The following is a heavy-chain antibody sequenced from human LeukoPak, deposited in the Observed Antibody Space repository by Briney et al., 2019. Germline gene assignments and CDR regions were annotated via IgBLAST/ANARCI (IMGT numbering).Heavy chain of an antibody. CDR2: TNPAKSDT. J-gene: IGHJ3*02. V-gene: IGHV5-51*01. CDR1: EYSFTTYW. Sequence: GESLKISCKGSEYSFTTYWIGWVRQMPGKGLEYMGITNPAKSDTRYSSSFQGQISISVDKSTNTAYLQWGSLRASDTAIYYCARLLGLKVVTPDDEAFDIWGQGTMVIVSS. CDR3: ARLLGLKVVTPDDEAFDI. D-gene: IGHD3-22*01.